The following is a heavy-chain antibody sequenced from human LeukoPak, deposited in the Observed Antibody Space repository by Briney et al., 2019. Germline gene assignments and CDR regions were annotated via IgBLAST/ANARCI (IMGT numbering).Heavy chain of an antibody. CDR3: ASSTGDPAHDWFDP. V-gene: IGHV4-30-2*01. Sequence: SQTLSLTCTVSGGSISSGGYYWSWIRQPPGEGLEWIGYIYHSGSTYYNPSLKSRVTISVDRSKNQFSLKLSSVTAADTAVYYCASSTGDPAHDWFDPWGQGTLVTVSS. J-gene: IGHJ5*02. D-gene: IGHD7-27*01. CDR2: IYHSGST. CDR1: GGSISSGGYY.